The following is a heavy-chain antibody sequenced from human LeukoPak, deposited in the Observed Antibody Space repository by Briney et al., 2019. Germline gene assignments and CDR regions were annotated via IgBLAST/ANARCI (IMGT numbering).Heavy chain of an antibody. CDR2: IRYDGSNK. D-gene: IGHD6-19*01. V-gene: IGHV3-30*02. CDR1: GFTFSSYG. CDR3: AKDRASSGFPRGFDY. Sequence: GGSLRLSCAASGFTFSSYGMHWVRQAPGKGLEWVAFIRYDGSNKYYADSVKGRFTISRDNSKNTLYLQMNSLRAEDTAVYYCAKDRASSGFPRGFDYWGQGTLVTVSS. J-gene: IGHJ4*02.